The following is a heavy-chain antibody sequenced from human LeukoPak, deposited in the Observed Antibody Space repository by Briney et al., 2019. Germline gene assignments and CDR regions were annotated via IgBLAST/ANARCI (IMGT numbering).Heavy chain of an antibody. CDR1: GYTFTSYD. CDR3: ARGKSGFLGSGYYYYMDV. D-gene: IGHD1-26*01. Sequence: GASVKVSCKASGYTFTSYDINWVRQATGQGLEWMGWMNPNSGNTGYAQKFQGRVTMTRNTSISTAYMELSSLRSEDTAVYYCARGKSGFLGSGYYYYMDVWGKGTTVTVSS. CDR2: MNPNSGNT. V-gene: IGHV1-8*01. J-gene: IGHJ6*03.